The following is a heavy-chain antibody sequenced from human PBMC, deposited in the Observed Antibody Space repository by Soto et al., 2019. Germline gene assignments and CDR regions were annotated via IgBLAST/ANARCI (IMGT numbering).Heavy chain of an antibody. J-gene: IGHJ4*02. CDR3: AGSTVLETGSAPFDF. V-gene: IGHV1-2*02. D-gene: IGHD2-8*02. CDR1: GYTFTGHY. CDR2: INPKNGDT. Sequence: QVQLVQSGAEGKKPGASVKVSCKASGYTFTGHYLHWVRQAPGQRPEWMGWINPKNGDTIYTQKFQGRVTMTRDTSISTAFMELSRLNSDDPDVYFCAGSTVLETGSAPFDFWGQGTLVTVSS.